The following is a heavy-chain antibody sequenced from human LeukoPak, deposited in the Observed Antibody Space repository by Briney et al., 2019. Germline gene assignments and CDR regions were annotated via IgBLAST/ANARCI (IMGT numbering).Heavy chain of an antibody. CDR1: GFIFSDYY. CDR2: ISDSGRTI. Sequence: PGGSLRLSCAASGFIFSDYYMSWIRQAPGKGLEWISYISDSGRTIYYAESVKGRFRISRDNDKNSLYMEMNSLRAEDTAVYYCPRCALRFGVKENTFHIWGRGTMVTVSS. J-gene: IGHJ3*02. D-gene: IGHD3-16*01. CDR3: PRCALRFGVKENTFHI. V-gene: IGHV3-11*04.